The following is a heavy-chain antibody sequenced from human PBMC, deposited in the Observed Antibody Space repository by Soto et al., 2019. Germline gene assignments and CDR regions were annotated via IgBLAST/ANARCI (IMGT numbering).Heavy chain of an antibody. Sequence: QVQLVESGGGVVQPGRSLRLSCAASGFTLNTYSMHWVRQAPGKGLEWVAVISYDGNTEHYGDSVKGRFTISRDISSNTVFLQMNTLRPEDTAVYYCARDHGDCSGGTCYWSDYWGQGTLVTASS. J-gene: IGHJ4*02. D-gene: IGHD2-15*01. CDR1: GFTLNTYS. CDR2: ISYDGNTE. V-gene: IGHV3-30-3*01. CDR3: ARDHGDCSGGTCYWSDY.